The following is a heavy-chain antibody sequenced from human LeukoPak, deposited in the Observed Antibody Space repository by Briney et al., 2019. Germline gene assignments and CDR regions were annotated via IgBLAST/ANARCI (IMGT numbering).Heavy chain of an antibody. D-gene: IGHD1-1*01. J-gene: IGHJ6*03. Sequence: GGSLRLSCAASGFTFSSYWMSWVRQAPGKGLEWVSAISGSGGSTYYADSVKGRFTISRDNAKNSLYLQMNSLRAEDTAVYYCARPGDTDYYYMDVWGKGTTVTVSS. CDR1: GFTFSSYW. CDR2: ISGSGGST. CDR3: ARPGDTDYYYMDV. V-gene: IGHV3-23*01.